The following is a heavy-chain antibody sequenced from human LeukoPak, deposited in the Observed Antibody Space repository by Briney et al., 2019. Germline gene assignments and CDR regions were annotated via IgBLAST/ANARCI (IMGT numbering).Heavy chain of an antibody. CDR2: ISYDRSNK. J-gene: IGHJ4*02. Sequence: GGSLRLSCAASGFIFSTYDMHWVRQAPGKGLEWVAVISYDRSNKYYADSVKGRFTISRDNSKNTLYLQMNSLRAEDTAVYYCAKSYYDFWSGYYQTFDYWGQGTPVTVSS. CDR1: GFIFSTYD. CDR3: AKSYYDFWSGYYQTFDY. V-gene: IGHV3-30*18. D-gene: IGHD3-3*01.